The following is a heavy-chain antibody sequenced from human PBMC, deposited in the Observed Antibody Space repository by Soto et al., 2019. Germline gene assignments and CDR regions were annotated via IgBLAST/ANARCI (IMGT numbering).Heavy chain of an antibody. J-gene: IGHJ6*02. CDR3: AADGPYQLLPRVYYYYGMDV. CDR1: GFTFTSSA. CDR2: IVVGSGNT. V-gene: IGHV1-58*01. Sequence: GASVKVSCKASGFTFTSSAVQWVRQARGQRLEWIGWIVVGSGNTNYAQKFQERVTITRDMSTSTAYMELSSLRSEDTAVYYCAADGPYQLLPRVYYYYGMDVWGQGTTVTVSS. D-gene: IGHD2-2*01.